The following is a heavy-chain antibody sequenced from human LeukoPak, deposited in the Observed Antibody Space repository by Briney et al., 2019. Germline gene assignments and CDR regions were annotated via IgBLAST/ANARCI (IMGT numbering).Heavy chain of an antibody. CDR2: IYTSGST. CDR1: GGSISSYY. J-gene: IGHJ4*02. CDR3: AREEVRYCSGGSCYVD. D-gene: IGHD2-15*01. Sequence: PSETLSLTCTVSGGSISSYYWSWIRQPAGKGLEWIGRIYTSGSTNYNPSLKSRVTTSVDTSKNQFSLKLSSVTAADTAVYYCAREEVRYCSGGSCYVDWGQGTLVTVSS. V-gene: IGHV4-4*07.